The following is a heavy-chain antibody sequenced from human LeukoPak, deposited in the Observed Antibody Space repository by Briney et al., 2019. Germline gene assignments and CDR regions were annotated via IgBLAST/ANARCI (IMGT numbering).Heavy chain of an antibody. Sequence: SETLSLTCTVSGYSISSGYYWGWIRQPPGKGLEWIGSIYHSGSTYYNPSLKSRVTISVDTSKNQFSLKLSSVTAADTAVYYCARESVDTAMVPHDCWGQGTLVTVSS. V-gene: IGHV4-38-2*02. CDR2: IYHSGST. CDR3: ARESVDTAMVPHDC. D-gene: IGHD5-18*01. J-gene: IGHJ4*02. CDR1: GYSISSGYY.